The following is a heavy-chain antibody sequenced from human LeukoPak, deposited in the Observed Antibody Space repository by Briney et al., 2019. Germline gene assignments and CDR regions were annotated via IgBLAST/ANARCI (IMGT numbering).Heavy chain of an antibody. CDR1: GYTFTSYD. J-gene: IGHJ5*02. CDR3: ARVLGSGRRNLNWFDP. Sequence: GASVMVSCKASGYTFTSYDINWVRQATGQGLEWMGWMNPNSGNTGYAQKFQGRVTMTRNTSISTAYMELSSLRSEDTAVYYCARVLGSGRRNLNWFDPWGQGTLVTASS. D-gene: IGHD3-10*01. V-gene: IGHV1-8*01. CDR2: MNPNSGNT.